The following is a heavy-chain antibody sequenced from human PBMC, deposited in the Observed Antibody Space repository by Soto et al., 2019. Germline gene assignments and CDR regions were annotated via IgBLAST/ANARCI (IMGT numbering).Heavy chain of an antibody. CDR3: AGPGDSGGYAQP. CDR2: FNHSGSS. D-gene: IGHD3-22*01. J-gene: IGHJ5*01. CDR1: GGSFRGYY. Sequence: QVQLQQWGAGLLKLSETLSLTCAVYGGSFRGYYWSWIRQRPGKGLEWIGEFNHSGSSNYNPSLMRGVTFSVDTSKNQFAPKLSSVTAVDTAVYYCAGPGDSGGYAQPWGQGTLVTVSS. V-gene: IGHV4-34*01.